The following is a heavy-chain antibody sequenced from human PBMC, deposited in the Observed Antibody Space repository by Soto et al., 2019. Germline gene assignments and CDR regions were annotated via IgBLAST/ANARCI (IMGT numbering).Heavy chain of an antibody. CDR2: IYVTGAV. CDR3: ARLRIATNNYKWFDP. D-gene: IGHD2-21*01. J-gene: IGHJ5*02. V-gene: IGHV4-31*03. CDR1: GAALNNGNYY. Sequence: TLSLTCSVSGAALNNGNYYWNWIRQVPGKGLEWIGHIYVTGAVDYNPSLRDRITISQDTSERQFSLNLRLVTAADTAVYYCARLRIATNNYKWFDPWGQGTLVTVSS.